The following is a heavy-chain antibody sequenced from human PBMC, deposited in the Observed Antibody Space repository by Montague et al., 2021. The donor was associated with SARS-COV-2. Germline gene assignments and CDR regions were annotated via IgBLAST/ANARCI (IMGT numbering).Heavy chain of an antibody. CDR2: VYHTGST. J-gene: IGHJ4*02. V-gene: IGHV4-61*01. Sequence: SETLSLTCSVSGVSISSGSYYWSWARQPPGKGLEWIGYVYHTGSTNYNPSLKSRVTLSIDTSKNQFSLNLTSVTAADTAVYYCVREKYYFDDSGSKWGQGTLVT. CDR1: GVSISSGSYY. CDR3: VREKYYFDDSGSK. D-gene: IGHD3-22*01.